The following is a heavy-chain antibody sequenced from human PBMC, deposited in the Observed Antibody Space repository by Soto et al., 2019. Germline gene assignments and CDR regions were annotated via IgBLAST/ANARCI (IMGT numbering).Heavy chain of an antibody. CDR1: GYTFTRYA. D-gene: IGHD3-10*01. J-gene: IGHJ6*02. Sequence: ASVKVSCKASGYTFTRYAMNWVRQAPGQRLEWMGWINPNSGGTNYAQKFQGWVTMTRDTSISTAYMELGRLRSDDTAVYFCARLFSMLRGHPRYVMYVSGQGT. V-gene: IGHV1-2*04. CDR2: INPNSGGT. CDR3: ARLFSMLRGHPRYVMYV.